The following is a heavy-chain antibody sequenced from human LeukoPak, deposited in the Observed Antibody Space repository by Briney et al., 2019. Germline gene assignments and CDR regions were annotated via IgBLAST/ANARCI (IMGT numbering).Heavy chain of an antibody. Sequence: SETLSLTCTVSGGSISSYYWSWVRQPPGKGLEWIGYIYYSGSTTYNPSLKSRVTISVDTSKNQFSLKLNAVTAADTAVYYCARRTYFDLWGRGTLVTVSS. J-gene: IGHJ2*01. CDR1: GGSISSYY. CDR2: IYYSGST. CDR3: ARRTYFDL. V-gene: IGHV4-59*08.